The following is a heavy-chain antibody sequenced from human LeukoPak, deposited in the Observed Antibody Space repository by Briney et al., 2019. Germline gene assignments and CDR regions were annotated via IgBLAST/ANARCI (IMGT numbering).Heavy chain of an antibody. CDR3: ARVSTVKLRLDAFDI. CDR2: IYYSGST. CDR1: GGSISSGDYY. Sequence: PSQTLSLTCTVSGGSISSGDYYWSWIRQPPGKGLEWIGYIYYSGSTYYNPSLKSRVTISVDTSKNQFSLKLSSVTAADTAVYYCARVSTVKLRLDAFDIWGQGTMVTVSS. J-gene: IGHJ3*02. D-gene: IGHD4-11*01. V-gene: IGHV4-30-4*08.